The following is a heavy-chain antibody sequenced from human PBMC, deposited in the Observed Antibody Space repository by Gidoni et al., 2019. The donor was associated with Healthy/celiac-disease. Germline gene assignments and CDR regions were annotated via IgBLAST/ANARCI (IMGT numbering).Heavy chain of an antibody. V-gene: IGHV3-23*01. CDR3: APSWAAAYRYYGMDV. CDR2: ISGSGGST. D-gene: IGHD6-25*01. Sequence: EVQLLESGGGLVQPGVSLRLSCAASGFTFSRYAMSWVRQAPGKGLEWVSAISGSGGSTYYADSVKGRFTISRDNSKNTLYLQMNSLRAEDTAVYYCAPSWAAAYRYYGMDVWGQGTTVTVSS. CDR1: GFTFSRYA. J-gene: IGHJ6*02.